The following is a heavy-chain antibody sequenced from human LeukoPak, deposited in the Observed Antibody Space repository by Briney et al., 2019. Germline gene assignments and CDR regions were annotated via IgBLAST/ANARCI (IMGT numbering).Heavy chain of an antibody. Sequence: SETLSLTCTVSGGSISSSSYYWGWIRQPPGTGLEWIGSIYYSGSTYYNPSLKSRVTISVDTSKNQFSLKLSSVTAADTAVYYCARARYYYDSSGYSVDYWGQGTLVTVSS. CDR3: ARARYYYDSSGYSVDY. D-gene: IGHD3-22*01. J-gene: IGHJ4*02. CDR1: GGSISSSSYY. CDR2: IYYSGST. V-gene: IGHV4-39*07.